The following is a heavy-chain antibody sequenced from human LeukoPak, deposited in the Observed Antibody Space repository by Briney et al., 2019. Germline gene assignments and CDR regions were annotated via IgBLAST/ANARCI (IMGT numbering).Heavy chain of an antibody. J-gene: IGHJ6*03. Sequence: SETLSLTCTVSGGSISSGGYYWSWIRQHPGKGLEWIGYIYYSGSTYYNPSLKSRVTISVDTSKNQFSLKLSSVTAADTAVYYCARRRGSSPRASSYYYYYMDVWGKGTTVTVSS. CDR3: ARRRGSSPRASSYYYYYMDV. CDR1: GGSISSGGYY. CDR2: IYYSGST. V-gene: IGHV4-31*03. D-gene: IGHD6-6*01.